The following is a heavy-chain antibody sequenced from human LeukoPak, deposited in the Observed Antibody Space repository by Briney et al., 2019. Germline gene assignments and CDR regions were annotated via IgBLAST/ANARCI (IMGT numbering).Heavy chain of an antibody. CDR1: GGTFSSYA. D-gene: IGHD3-3*01. CDR3: ARTIGYYYYYYGMDV. CDR2: IIPIFGTA. Sequence: SVKVSCKASGGTFSSYAISWVRQAPGQGLEWMGGIIPIFGTANYAQKFQGRVTITADESTSTAYMELSSLRSEDTAVYYCARTIGYYYYYYGMDVWGQGTTVTVSS. J-gene: IGHJ6*02. V-gene: IGHV1-69*13.